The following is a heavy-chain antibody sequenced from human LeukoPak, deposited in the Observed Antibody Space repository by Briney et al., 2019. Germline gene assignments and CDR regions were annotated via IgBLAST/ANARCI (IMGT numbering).Heavy chain of an antibody. CDR1: GYSFTGYY. CDR2: INPNNGGT. V-gene: IGHV1-2*02. CDR3: ARQGDIVLMVYAMGKKGLDY. Sequence: ASVKVSCKASGYSFTGYYIHWVRQAPGQGLEWMGWINPNNGGTNYAQNFQARVTMTRDTSITTAYMELSGLTSDDTAVYYCARQGDIVLMVYAMGKKGLDYWGQGTLVTVST. D-gene: IGHD2-8*01. J-gene: IGHJ4*02.